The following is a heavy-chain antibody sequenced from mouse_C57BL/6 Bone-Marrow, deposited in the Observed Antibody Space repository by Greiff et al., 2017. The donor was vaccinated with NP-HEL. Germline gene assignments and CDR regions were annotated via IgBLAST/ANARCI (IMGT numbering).Heavy chain of an antibody. CDR2: IHPNSGST. Sequence: QVQLQQPGAELVKPGASVKLSCKASGYTFISYWMHWVKQRPGQGLEWIGMIHPNSGSTNYNEKFKSKATLTVDKSSSTAYMQLSSLTSEDSAVYYCLYYYGSRDYWGQGTTLTVSS. J-gene: IGHJ2*01. CDR1: GYTFISYW. CDR3: LYYYGSRDY. D-gene: IGHD1-1*01. V-gene: IGHV1-64*01.